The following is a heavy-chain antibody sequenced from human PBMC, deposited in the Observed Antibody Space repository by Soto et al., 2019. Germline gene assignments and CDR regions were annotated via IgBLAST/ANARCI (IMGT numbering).Heavy chain of an antibody. D-gene: IGHD4-17*01. J-gene: IGHJ6*02. V-gene: IGHV3-23*01. CDR3: AKSTVTYLSVGYGMDV. Sequence: PGGSLRLSCAASGFTFSSYAMSWVRQAPGKGLEWVSAISGSGGSTYYADSVKGRFTISRDNSKNTLYLQMNSLRAEDTAVYYCAKSTVTYLSVGYGMDVWGQGTTVTVSS. CDR2: ISGSGGST. CDR1: GFTFSSYA.